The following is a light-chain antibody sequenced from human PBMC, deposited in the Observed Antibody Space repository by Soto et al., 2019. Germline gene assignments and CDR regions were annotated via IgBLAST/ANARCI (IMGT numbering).Light chain of an antibody. CDR1: QSVDND. Sequence: EIVLTQSPGTLSLSPGERATLSCRASQSVDNDLAWYQQKPGQPPRLLIYDASTRATGIPARFSGSQSGTEFTLTISSLLSEDFAVYSCRQYNNWPLTFGGGTKVDIK. CDR3: RQYNNWPLT. CDR2: DAS. V-gene: IGKV3D-15*01. J-gene: IGKJ4*01.